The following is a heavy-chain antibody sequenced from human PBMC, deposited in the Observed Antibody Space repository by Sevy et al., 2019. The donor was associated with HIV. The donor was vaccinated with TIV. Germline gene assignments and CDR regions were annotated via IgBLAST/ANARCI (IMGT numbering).Heavy chain of an antibody. Sequence: GGSLRLSCAASGFTFSPYWMTWVRQAPGKGLEWVANIRPDGSDKYYVDSGKGRFTTSRDNAKNSLYLQMNSLRADDTVMYYCARGVGLDCWGQGALVTVSS. CDR1: GFTFSPYW. J-gene: IGHJ4*02. V-gene: IGHV3-7*01. CDR3: ARGVGLDC. D-gene: IGHD1-26*01. CDR2: IRPDGSDK.